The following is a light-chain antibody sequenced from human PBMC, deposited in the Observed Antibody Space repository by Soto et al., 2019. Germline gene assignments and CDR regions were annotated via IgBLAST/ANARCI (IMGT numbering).Light chain of an antibody. CDR2: DAS. V-gene: IGKV1-33*01. Sequence: DFQMTQSPSSLSASVGDRVTITCRATQAIKNFLNWYQQKPGRAPKLLISDASTLQRGVPSRFSGSGSETHFTFVISSLQPEDVGTYYCQQCDNLPLTFGQGTRLDIK. CDR1: QAIKNF. CDR3: QQCDNLPLT. J-gene: IGKJ5*01.